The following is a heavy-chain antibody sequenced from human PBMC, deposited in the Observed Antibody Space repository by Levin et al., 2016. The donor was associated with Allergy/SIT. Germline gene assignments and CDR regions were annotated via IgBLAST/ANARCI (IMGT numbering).Heavy chain of an antibody. CDR3: ARVHYDFWSGYSAYFDY. CDR2: ISAYNGNT. J-gene: IGHJ4*02. CDR1: GYTFTSYG. Sequence: ASVKVSCKASGYTFTSYGISWVRQAPGQGLEWMGWISAYNGNTNYAQKLQGRVTMTTDTSTSTAYMELRSLRSDDTAVYYCARVHYDFWSGYSAYFDYWGQGTLVTVSS. V-gene: IGHV1-18*04. D-gene: IGHD3-3*01.